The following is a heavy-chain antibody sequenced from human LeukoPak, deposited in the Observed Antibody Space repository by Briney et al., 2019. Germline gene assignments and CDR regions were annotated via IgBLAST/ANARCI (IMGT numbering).Heavy chain of an antibody. Sequence: PGGSLRLSCVASGFTFSSYAMSWVRQAPGKGLEWVSAISANGDVTYYTDSVKGQFTISRDNSKNTLYLQMNNLRAEDTAIYYCAKDLLGIWFAGLPRLFFDCWGQGTLVSVSS. CDR3: AKDLLGIWFAGLPRLFFDC. J-gene: IGHJ4*02. D-gene: IGHD3-10*01. V-gene: IGHV3-23*01. CDR2: ISANGDVT. CDR1: GFTFSSYA.